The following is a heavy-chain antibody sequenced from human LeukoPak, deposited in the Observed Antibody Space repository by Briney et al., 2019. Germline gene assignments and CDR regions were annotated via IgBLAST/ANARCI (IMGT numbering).Heavy chain of an antibody. V-gene: IGHV4-38-2*02. CDR1: GYSISSGYY. CDR2: IYHSGST. J-gene: IGHJ4*02. D-gene: IGHD3-22*01. Sequence: SETLSLTCTVSGYSISSGYYWGWIRQPPGKGLEWIGSIYHSGSTYYNPSLKSRVTISVDTSKNQFSLKLSSVTAADTAVYYCARESRGYYYGLDYWGQGTLVTVSS. CDR3: ARESRGYYYGLDY.